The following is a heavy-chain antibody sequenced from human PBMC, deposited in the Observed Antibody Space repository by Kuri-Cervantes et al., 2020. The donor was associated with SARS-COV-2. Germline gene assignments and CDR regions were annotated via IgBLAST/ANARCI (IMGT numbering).Heavy chain of an antibody. CDR3: VRVXPLVVISXXXTLGDF. CDR2: ISGYNYNT. V-gene: IGHV1-18*01. J-gene: IGHJ4*02. CDR1: GYXXTSYG. Sequence: ASVKVSCKASGYXXTSYGISWVRQAPGQGLEWMAWISGYNYNTXYAQIFEDRLTVTTDTSTGTAYMELRSLTADDTATYYCVRVXPLVVISXXXTLGDFWGQGTRVTVSS. D-gene: IGHD2-15*01.